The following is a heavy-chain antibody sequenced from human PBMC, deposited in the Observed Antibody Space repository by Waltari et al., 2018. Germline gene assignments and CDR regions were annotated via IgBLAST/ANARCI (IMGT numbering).Heavy chain of an antibody. CDR3: ARVCTNGVCAGKEAADFDY. J-gene: IGHJ4*02. V-gene: IGHV1-8*02. CDR2: MNPNSGST. CDR1: GYTFTSYD. D-gene: IGHD2-8*01. Sequence: QVQLVQSGAEVTKPGASVRVSCTASGYTFTSYDVNWVRQATGLGLGWMGWMNPNSGSTGYTQKFQGRVTMTRDTSISTAYMELSSLRPDDTAVYYCARVCTNGVCAGKEAADFDYWGQGTLVTVSS.